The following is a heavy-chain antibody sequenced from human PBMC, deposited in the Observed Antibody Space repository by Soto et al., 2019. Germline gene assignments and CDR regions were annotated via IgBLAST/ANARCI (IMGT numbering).Heavy chain of an antibody. D-gene: IGHD2-15*01. CDR2: IYYSGSI. CDR3: AGSRHSGNINPGY. CDR1: GDSISSLY. J-gene: IGHJ4*02. Sequence: PSETLSLTCTVSGDSISSLYWSWIRQPPGKGLEWIGYIYYSGSINYNPSLKSRLTISVDTSKNQFSLKLSSVTAADTAVYYCAGSRHSGNINPGYWGQGTLVTVSS. V-gene: IGHV4-59*01.